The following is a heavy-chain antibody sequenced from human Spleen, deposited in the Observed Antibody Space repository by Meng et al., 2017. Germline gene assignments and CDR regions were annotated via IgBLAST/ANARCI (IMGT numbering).Heavy chain of an antibody. V-gene: IGHV3-15*01. Sequence: GGSLRLSCAASGFTFSNDWMTWFRQDPGKGLEWIGRMKSNVDGGTVDYAAAVKGRFFISRDDSENTFYLQMNRLKTEDTAVYYCSGHVDYWGQGTLVTVSS. CDR3: SGHVDY. CDR1: GFTFSNDW. CDR2: MKSNVDGGTV. J-gene: IGHJ4*02.